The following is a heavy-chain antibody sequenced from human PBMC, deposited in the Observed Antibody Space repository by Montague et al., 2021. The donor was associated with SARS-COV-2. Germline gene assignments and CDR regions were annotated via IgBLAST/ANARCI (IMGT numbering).Heavy chain of an antibody. V-gene: IGHV4-61*02. Sequence: TLSLTCTVSGGSINSGNYYWSWIRQPAGKGLEWIGRIYTSGSTNYNPSLKSRVTISVDTSKNQFSLKLNSVTAADTAVYYCARYGSGKYHADYSGSYHLDYWGQGTLVTVSS. D-gene: IGHD1-26*01. CDR1: GGSINSGNYY. J-gene: IGHJ4*02. CDR3: ARYGSGKYHADYSGSYHLDY. CDR2: IYTSGST.